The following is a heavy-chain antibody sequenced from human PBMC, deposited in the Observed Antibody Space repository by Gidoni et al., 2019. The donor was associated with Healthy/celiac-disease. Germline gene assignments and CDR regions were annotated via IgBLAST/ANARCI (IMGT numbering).Heavy chain of an antibody. CDR3: ARDSSVNIAAHHTLPDY. D-gene: IGHD6-6*01. CDR1: GYTFTSYY. Sequence: QVQLVQSGAEVKKPGASVKVSCKASGYTFTSYYMHWVRQAPGQGLEWMGIINPSGGSTSYAQKFQGRVTMTRDTSTSTVYMELSSLRSEDTAVYYCARDSSVNIAAHHTLPDYWGQGTLVTVSS. V-gene: IGHV1-46*01. CDR2: INPSGGST. J-gene: IGHJ4*02.